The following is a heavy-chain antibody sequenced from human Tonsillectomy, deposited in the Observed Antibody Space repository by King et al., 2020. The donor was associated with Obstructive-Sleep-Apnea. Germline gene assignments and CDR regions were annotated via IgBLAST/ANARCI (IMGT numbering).Heavy chain of an antibody. J-gene: IGHJ4*02. Sequence: QLVQSGAEVKKPGESLKISCKGSGYSFTSYWIGWVRQIPGKCLEWMGSIYPGDSDTRYIPSFQGQFTISADKSISSAYLQWSSLKASDTAVYYCAISGPTVTKDYFDYWGQGTLVTVSS. D-gene: IGHD4-17*01. CDR1: GYSFTSYW. CDR2: IYPGDSDT. CDR3: AISGPTVTKDYFDY. V-gene: IGHV5-51*01.